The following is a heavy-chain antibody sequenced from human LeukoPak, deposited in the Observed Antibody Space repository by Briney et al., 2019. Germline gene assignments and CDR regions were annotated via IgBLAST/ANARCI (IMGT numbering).Heavy chain of an antibody. CDR1: GYTFTGYY. V-gene: IGHV1-2*02. J-gene: IGHJ4*02. CDR2: INPNSGGT. D-gene: IGHD2-2*02. CDR3: ARVRCSSTSCYIFIY. Sequence: ASVKVSCKASGYTFTGYYVHWVRQAPGQGLEWMGWINPNSGGTNYAQKFQGRVTMTRDTSISTAYMELSRLRSDDTAVYYCARVRCSSTSCYIFIYWGQGTLVTVSS.